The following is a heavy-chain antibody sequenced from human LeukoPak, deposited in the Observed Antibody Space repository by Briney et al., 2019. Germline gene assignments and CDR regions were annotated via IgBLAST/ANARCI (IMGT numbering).Heavy chain of an antibody. V-gene: IGHV3-43*02. CDR2: ISGDGGST. Sequence: GSLRLSCAASGCTSLDYAMHWVRQAPGKGLEWVSLISGDGGSTYYADSVKGRFTISRDNSKNSLYLQMNSLRTEDTALYYCAKTHSSGWTEGFDYWGQGTLVTVSS. D-gene: IGHD6-19*01. J-gene: IGHJ4*02. CDR3: AKTHSSGWTEGFDY. CDR1: GCTSLDYA.